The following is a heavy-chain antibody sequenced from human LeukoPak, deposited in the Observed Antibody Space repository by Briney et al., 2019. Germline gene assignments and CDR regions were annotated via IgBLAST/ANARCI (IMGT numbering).Heavy chain of an antibody. J-gene: IGHJ4*02. CDR3: ARSDVLYASQGEARYFNH. CDR2: INPNSGGA. Sequence: ASVTVSYKASGFTFNGYYIHWVRQAPGQGLEWMGWINPNSGGANYAQKFQGRVTMTRDTSISTAYMELSRLRSDDTAVYYCARSDVLYASQGEARYFNHWGQGTLVTVSS. D-gene: IGHD3-16*01. V-gene: IGHV1-2*02. CDR1: GFTFNGYY.